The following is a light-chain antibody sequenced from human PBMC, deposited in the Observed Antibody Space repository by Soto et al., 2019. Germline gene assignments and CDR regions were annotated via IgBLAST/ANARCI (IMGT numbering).Light chain of an antibody. Sequence: DIELTQSPGTLSLSPGDRVTLSCRASQTVRSSFVAWYQQKPGQAPRLLIYGASTRATGIPDRFSGSGSGTDFTLTISSLEPEDLAVYYCQHYGRSSWTFGQGTKVEIK. CDR3: QHYGRSSWT. CDR1: QTVRSSF. CDR2: GAS. J-gene: IGKJ1*01. V-gene: IGKV3-20*01.